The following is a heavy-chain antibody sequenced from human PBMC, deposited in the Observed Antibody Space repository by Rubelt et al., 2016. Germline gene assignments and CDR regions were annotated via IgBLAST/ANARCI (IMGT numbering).Heavy chain of an antibody. Sequence: QVQLQQWGAGLLKPSETLSLTCAVYGGSFSGYYWSWIRQPPGKGLEWIGEINHSGSTNYNPSLKSRVTISVDTSKNQFSLKLSAVTAADTAGYYCARNTQNYYYYGMDVWGQGTTVTVSS. V-gene: IGHV4-34*01. D-gene: IGHD2-2*02. CDR1: GGSFSGYY. CDR3: ARNTQNYYYYGMDV. CDR2: INHSGST. J-gene: IGHJ6*02.